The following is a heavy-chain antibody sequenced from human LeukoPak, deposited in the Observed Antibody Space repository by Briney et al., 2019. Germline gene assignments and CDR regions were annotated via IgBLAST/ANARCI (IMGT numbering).Heavy chain of an antibody. CDR2: VNGDGSST. J-gene: IGHJ4*02. D-gene: IGHD6-13*01. Sequence: GGSLRLSCAASGFTFSTYWMHWVRQAPGKGLVWVSRVNGDGSSTNYADSVKGRFTISRDNAKSTLYLQMNSLRAEDTAVYYCARDGIAAVDFDYWGQGILVTVS. V-gene: IGHV3-74*01. CDR1: GFTFSTYW. CDR3: ARDGIAAVDFDY.